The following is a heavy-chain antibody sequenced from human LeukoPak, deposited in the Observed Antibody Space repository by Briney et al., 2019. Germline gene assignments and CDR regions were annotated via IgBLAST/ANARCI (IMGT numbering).Heavy chain of an antibody. CDR2: ISYDGSNK. D-gene: IGHD6-19*01. CDR1: GFTFSNYC. V-gene: IGHV3-30*18. Sequence: PGGSLRLSCAASGFTFSNYCMHWVRQAPGKGLEWVALISYDGSNKHYADSVKGRFTISRDNSNNTLYLQMNSLRTEDTAVYYCAKDQRPRYSSGWYLGFWGQGTLVTVSS. CDR3: AKDQRPRYSSGWYLGF. J-gene: IGHJ4*02.